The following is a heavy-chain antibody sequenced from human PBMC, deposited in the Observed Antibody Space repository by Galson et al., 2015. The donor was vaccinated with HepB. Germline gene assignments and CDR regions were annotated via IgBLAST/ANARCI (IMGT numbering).Heavy chain of an antibody. CDR2: ISYNGNTK. Sequence: SPRLSCAASGFTFNSYAMHWVRQAPGKGLEWVALISYNGNTKYSAGSVKGRFTISRDNYKNMLSLQMNSLTAEDTAVYYCARVRQNTVFYGLDVWGQGTTVIVSS. CDR1: GFTFNSYA. CDR3: ARVRQNTVFYGLDV. V-gene: IGHV3-30-3*01. J-gene: IGHJ6*02. D-gene: IGHD3-3*01.